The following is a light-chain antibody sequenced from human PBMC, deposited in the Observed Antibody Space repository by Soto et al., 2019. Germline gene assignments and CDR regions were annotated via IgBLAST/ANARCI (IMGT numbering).Light chain of an antibody. CDR2: EVS. J-gene: IGLJ1*01. CDR3: SSYAGSNNQV. CDR1: SSDVGGYNY. Sequence: QSVLTQPPSGYGSPGQSVTISCTGTSSDVGGYNYVSWYQQHPGKAPKLMIYEVSKRPSGVPDRFSGSKSGNTASLTVSGLQAEDEADYYCSSYAGSNNQVFGTGTKVTV. V-gene: IGLV2-8*01.